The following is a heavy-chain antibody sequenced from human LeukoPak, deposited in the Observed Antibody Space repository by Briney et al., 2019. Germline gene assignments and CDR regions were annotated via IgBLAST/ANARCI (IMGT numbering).Heavy chain of an antibody. J-gene: IGHJ4*02. D-gene: IGHD2-15*01. CDR2: VSTSGNT. V-gene: IGHV4-61*02. CDR3: ARAIVVPHYFDS. CDR1: GGSISSGSYY. Sequence: SETLSLTCTVSGGSISSGSYYWSWIRQPAGKGLEWIGRVSTSGNTMYNPSLKSRVTISIDPSRDQFSLNLNSVTAADTAVYFCARAIVVPHYFDSWGQGTLVTVSS.